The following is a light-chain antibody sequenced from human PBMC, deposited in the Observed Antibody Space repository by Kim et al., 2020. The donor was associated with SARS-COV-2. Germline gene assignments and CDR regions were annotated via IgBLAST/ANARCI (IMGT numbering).Light chain of an antibody. V-gene: IGKV1-27*01. J-gene: IGKJ1*01. CDR3: HMYNSAPWT. CDR2: AAS. Sequence: DIQMTQSPSSLSASVGDRVTITCRASQGIRNYLAWYQQKPGKGPKLLIYAASTLQSGVPSRFSGSGSGTDFTLTISSLQPEDVATYYCHMYNSAPWTFSQGTKVDIK. CDR1: QGIRNY.